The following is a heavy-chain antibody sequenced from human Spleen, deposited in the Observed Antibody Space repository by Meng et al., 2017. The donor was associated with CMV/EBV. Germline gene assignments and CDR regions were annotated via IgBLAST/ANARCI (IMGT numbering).Heavy chain of an antibody. J-gene: IGHJ6*02. CDR1: GFTFSSYN. V-gene: IGHV3-48*04. Sequence: GESLKISCAASGFTFSSYNMNWVRQAPGKGLEWVSYISSSSTSTIYYADSVKGRFTISRDNAKNSLYLQMNSLRAEDTAVYYCARDQGLGWSYRDGMDVWGQGTTVTVSS. CDR3: ARDQGLGWSYRDGMDV. CDR2: ISSSSTSTI. D-gene: IGHD2-15*01.